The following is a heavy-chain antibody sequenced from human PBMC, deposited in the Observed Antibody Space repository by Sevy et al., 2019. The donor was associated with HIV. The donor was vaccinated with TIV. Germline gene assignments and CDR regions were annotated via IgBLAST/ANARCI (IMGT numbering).Heavy chain of an antibody. CDR2: IYSGGST. J-gene: IGHJ4*02. CDR1: GFTVSSNY. V-gene: IGHV3-53*01. Sequence: GESLKISCAASGFTVSSNYMSWVRQAPGKGLEWVSVIYSGGSTYYADSVKGRFTISRDNSKNTLYLQMNSLRAEDTAVYYCARGKSTSGEENFDYWGQGTLVTVSS. D-gene: IGHD3-16*01. CDR3: ARGKSTSGEENFDY.